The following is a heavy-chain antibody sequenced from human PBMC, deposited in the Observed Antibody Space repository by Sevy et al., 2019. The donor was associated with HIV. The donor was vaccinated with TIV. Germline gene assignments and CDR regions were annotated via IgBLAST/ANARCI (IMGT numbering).Heavy chain of an antibody. CDR1: GFTFSSYW. D-gene: IGHD1-1*01. CDR3: AGTELYYYYGMDV. Sequence: GGSLRLSCAASGFTFSSYWMSWVRQAPGKGLEWVANIKQDGSEKYYVDSVKGRFTNSRDNAKNSLYLQMNSLRAEDTAVYYCAGTELYYYYGMDVWGQGTTVTVSS. J-gene: IGHJ6*02. CDR2: IKQDGSEK. V-gene: IGHV3-7*01.